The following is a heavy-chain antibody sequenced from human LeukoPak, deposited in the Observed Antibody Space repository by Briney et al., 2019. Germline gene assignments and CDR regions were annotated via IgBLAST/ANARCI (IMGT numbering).Heavy chain of an antibody. D-gene: IGHD5-24*01. J-gene: IGHJ4*02. V-gene: IGHV4-4*07. Sequence: SETLSLTCTVSGGSISSYYWNWIRQPAGKGLEWIGRIPTSGSTIYNPSLKSRVTISVDTSKNQFSLKLSSVTAADTAVYYCARSRPGWLQLIWGQGTLVTVSS. CDR3: ARSRPGWLQLI. CDR1: GGSISSYY. CDR2: IPTSGST.